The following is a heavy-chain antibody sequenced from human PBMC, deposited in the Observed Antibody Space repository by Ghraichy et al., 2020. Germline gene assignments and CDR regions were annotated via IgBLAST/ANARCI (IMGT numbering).Heavy chain of an antibody. CDR2: IYYSGST. V-gene: IGHV4-61*01. D-gene: IGHD2-15*01. CDR1: GGSVSSGSYY. CDR3: ARADSCSGGSCYSGWFDP. Sequence: SETLSLTCTVSGGSVSSGSYYWSWIRQPPGKGLEWIGYIYYSGSTNYNPSLKSRVTISVDTSKNQFSLKLSSVTAADTAVYYCARADSCSGGSCYSGWFDPWGQGTLVTVSS. J-gene: IGHJ5*02.